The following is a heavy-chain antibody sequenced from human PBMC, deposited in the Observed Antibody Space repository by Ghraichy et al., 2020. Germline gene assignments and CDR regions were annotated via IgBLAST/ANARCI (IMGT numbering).Heavy chain of an antibody. J-gene: IGHJ4*02. V-gene: IGHV4-39*01. CDR3: ATSPYPYYYGSVSYYMYYFDY. Sequence: SETLSLTCSVSGGSISSSRYYWGWVRQSPGKGLEWIGNIYYSGTTYYNPSLKSRVTMSVDTSKNQFSLKLSSVAAADTAVYYCATSPYPYYYGSVSYYMYYFDYWGQGTLVTVSS. D-gene: IGHD3-10*01. CDR1: GGSISSSRYY. CDR2: IYYSGTT.